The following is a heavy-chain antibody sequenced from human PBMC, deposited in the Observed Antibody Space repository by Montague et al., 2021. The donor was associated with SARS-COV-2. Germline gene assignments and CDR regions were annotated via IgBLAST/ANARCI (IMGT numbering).Heavy chain of an antibody. J-gene: IGHJ4*02. Sequence: SETLSLTCTVSGGSISSSSYYWGWIRQPPGKGLEWIGSIYYSGSTYYNPSLKSRVTISVDTSKNQFSLKLSSVTAADTAVYYCARSGRQRGHTTFGYWGQGTLVTVSS. V-gene: IGHV4-39*01. CDR3: ARSGRQRGHTTFGY. D-gene: IGHD6-25*01. CDR1: GGSISSSSYY. CDR2: IYYSGST.